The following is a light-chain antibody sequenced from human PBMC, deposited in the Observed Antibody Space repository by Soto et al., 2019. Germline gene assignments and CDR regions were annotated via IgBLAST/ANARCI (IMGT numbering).Light chain of an antibody. CDR1: RSVNNN. CDR2: GAS. J-gene: IGKJ5*01. V-gene: IGKV3D-15*01. CDR3: QQYNNWPPIT. Sequence: ERVLRQSAATPSLSPGRRATLSCRASRSVNNNYLAWYQQKPGQAPRLLIFGASSRATGIPDRFIGSGSGTEFILTISSLESEDFAVYYCQQYNNWPPITFGQGTRLEIK.